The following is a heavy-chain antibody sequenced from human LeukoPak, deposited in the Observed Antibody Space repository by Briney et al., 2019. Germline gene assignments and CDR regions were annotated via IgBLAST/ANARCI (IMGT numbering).Heavy chain of an antibody. CDR1: GFTVRSNY. J-gene: IGHJ3*02. V-gene: IGHV3-53*01. D-gene: IGHD3-22*01. CDR2: IYSGGST. Sequence: PGGSLRLSCAASGFTVRSNYMSWVRQAPGKGLEWVSDIYSGGSTYYADSVKGRFTISRDNSKNTLYLQMNSLRAEDTAVYYCARGGGIDYYDRHAFDIWGQGTMVTVSS. CDR3: ARGGGIDYYDRHAFDI.